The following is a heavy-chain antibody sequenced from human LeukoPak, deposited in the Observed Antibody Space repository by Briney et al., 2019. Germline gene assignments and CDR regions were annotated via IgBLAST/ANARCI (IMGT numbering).Heavy chain of an antibody. J-gene: IGHJ5*02. CDR3: ARRPTVTTPLTA. CDR1: GFTFSSSE. V-gene: IGHV3-48*03. D-gene: IGHD4-17*01. Sequence: GGSLRLACAASGFTFSSSEMNWVRLAPGKGLEWVSYISSSGNTIYYADSVKGRFTISRDKAKNSLYLQMNSLRAEDTAVYYCARRPTVTTPLTAWGQGTLVTVSS. CDR2: ISSSGNTI.